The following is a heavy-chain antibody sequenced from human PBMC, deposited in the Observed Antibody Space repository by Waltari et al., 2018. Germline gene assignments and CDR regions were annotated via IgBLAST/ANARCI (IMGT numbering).Heavy chain of an antibody. CDR2: IGGSGGST. CDR1: GFTFSSYA. D-gene: IGHD6-13*01. J-gene: IGHJ4*02. V-gene: IGHV3-23*04. Sequence: EVQLVESGGGLVQPGGSLRLSCSASGFTFSSYAMSWVRPAPGKGLEWVSAIGGSGGSTYYADSVKGRFTISRDNSKNTLYLQMNSLRAEDTAVYYCAKDRRVKQQLLTTGWGQGTLVTVSS. CDR3: AKDRRVKQQLLTTG.